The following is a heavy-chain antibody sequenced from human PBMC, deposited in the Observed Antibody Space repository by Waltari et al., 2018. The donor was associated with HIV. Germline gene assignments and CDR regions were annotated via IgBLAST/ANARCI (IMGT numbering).Heavy chain of an antibody. J-gene: IGHJ4*02. CDR1: GFGFSSYA. CDR2: IGGGSERS. Sequence: VQLLESGGGLVQSGGSLTLSCAASGFGFSSYAMIWVRQGPGKGLEWVSAIGGGSERSYYVDSVKGRFTISRDNSKNTLSLQMNGLRAEDTAVYYCVKGGGYYDSTGNVPFDYWGQGSLVTVSS. CDR3: VKGGGYYDSTGNVPFDY. V-gene: IGHV3-23*01. D-gene: IGHD3-3*01.